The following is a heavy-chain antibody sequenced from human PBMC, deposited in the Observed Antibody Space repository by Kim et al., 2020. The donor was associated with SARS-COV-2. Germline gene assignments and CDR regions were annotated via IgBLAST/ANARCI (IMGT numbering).Heavy chain of an antibody. CDR3: ARDRVATTFFDY. V-gene: IGHV1-46*01. Sequence: YAQKSQGRVPMTRDTSTSTVYMGLSSLRSEDTAVYYCARDRVATTFFDYWGQGTLVTVSS. J-gene: IGHJ4*02. D-gene: IGHD5-12*01.